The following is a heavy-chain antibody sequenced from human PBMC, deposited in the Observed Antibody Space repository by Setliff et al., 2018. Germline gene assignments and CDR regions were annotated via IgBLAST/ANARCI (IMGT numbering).Heavy chain of an antibody. CDR2: ISAYNDNK. J-gene: IGHJ6*02. D-gene: IGHD3-10*01. V-gene: IGHV1-18*01. CDR1: GYSFTSYG. Sequence: ASVKVSCKASGYSFTSYGISWVRQAPGQGLEWMGWISAYNDNKNYAQKFQGRVTMTTDTSTNTVFMELRSLRSDDTAMLYCARVVYYASGSSLSYGMDVWGQGTAVTV. CDR3: ARVVYYASGSSLSYGMDV.